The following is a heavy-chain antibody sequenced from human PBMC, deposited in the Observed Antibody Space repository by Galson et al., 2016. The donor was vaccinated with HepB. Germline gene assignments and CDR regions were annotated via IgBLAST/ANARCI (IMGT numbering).Heavy chain of an antibody. D-gene: IGHD2-15*01. CDR2: VSYGGSKN. J-gene: IGHJ6*02. V-gene: IGHV3-30*18. Sequence: SLRLSCAASGFSFSNYGTHWVRQAPGKGLEWVAGVSYGGSKNYYVDSVKGRFTISRDNSKNTLYLQMNSLRPEDTAIYYCAKDYCSDTCHLGRWNVWGQGTPVTVSS. CDR3: AKDYCSDTCHLGRWNV. CDR1: GFSFSNYG.